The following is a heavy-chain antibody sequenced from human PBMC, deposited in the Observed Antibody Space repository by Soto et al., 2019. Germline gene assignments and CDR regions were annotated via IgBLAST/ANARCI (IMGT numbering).Heavy chain of an antibody. D-gene: IGHD3-16*01. CDR2: ISHDGSNK. CDR1: GFTFSNYG. CDR3: AKGGGDQRYCDY. V-gene: IGHV3-30*18. Sequence: QVQLVDSGGGVVQPGRSLRLSCTGSGFTFSNYGMHWVRQAPGKGLEWVAIISHDGSNKYYAASVKDRFTISRDNSKNTLYLQMNSLEPEDTGVYYFAKGGGDQRYCDYWGQGTLVIVSS. J-gene: IGHJ4*02.